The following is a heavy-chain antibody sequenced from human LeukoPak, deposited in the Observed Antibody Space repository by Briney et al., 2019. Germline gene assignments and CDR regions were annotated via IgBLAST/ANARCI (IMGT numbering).Heavy chain of an antibody. J-gene: IGHJ4*02. CDR3: ARHYNSGTYPIDY. Sequence: PSETLSLTCCVSGGSINGYYWSWIRQPPGKTLEYIGYIYSDGGSANYNLSLKSRVTMSVDTSKNQFSLKLSSVTAADTALYYCARHYNSGTYPIDYWGRGTLVTVSS. CDR1: GGSINGYY. V-gene: IGHV4-59*01. CDR2: IYSDGGSA. D-gene: IGHD3-10*01.